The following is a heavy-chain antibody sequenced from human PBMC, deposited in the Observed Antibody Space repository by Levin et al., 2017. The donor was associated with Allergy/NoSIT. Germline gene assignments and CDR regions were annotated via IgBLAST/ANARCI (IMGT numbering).Heavy chain of an antibody. D-gene: IGHD3-3*01. CDR1: GFTFSSYW. V-gene: IGHV3-74*01. CDR2: INSDGSST. CDR3: ASSSLRFLEWFPLSY. J-gene: IGHJ4*02. Sequence: PGGSLRLSCAASGFTFSSYWMHWVRQAPGKGLVWVSRINSDGSSTSYADSVKGRFTISRDNAKNTLYLQMNSLRAEDTAVYYCASSSLRFLEWFPLSYWGQGTLVTVSS.